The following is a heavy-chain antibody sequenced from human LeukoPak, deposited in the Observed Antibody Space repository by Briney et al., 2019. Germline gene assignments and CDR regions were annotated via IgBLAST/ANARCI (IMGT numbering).Heavy chain of an antibody. CDR1: GFTFSSYS. CDR2: IAGNNSPT. V-gene: IGHV3-23*01. J-gene: IGHJ2*01. Sequence: GGSLRLSCVASGFTFSSYSLAWVRQTPGKGLAWVSIIAGNNSPTFYADSVEGRFTISRDNSKNMGYLQMNSLRVEDSGVYFCARGATRATRHFDVWGRGTLVTVSS. CDR3: ARGATRATRHFDV. D-gene: IGHD2-2*01.